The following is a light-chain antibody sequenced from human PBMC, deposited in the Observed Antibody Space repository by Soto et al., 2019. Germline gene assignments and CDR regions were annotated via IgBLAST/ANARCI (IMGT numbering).Light chain of an antibody. CDR2: GAF. V-gene: IGKV3-15*01. CDR3: QQYNDWHLT. CDR1: QSVSSN. Sequence: ILMTQSPVTLSVSPGERATLSRRASQSVSSNLAWYQQKPGQAPSLLIYGAFTRATGIPASFSGTGSGTEFTLTISSLQSEDFALYYCQQYNDWHLTFGQGTKVEI. J-gene: IGKJ1*01.